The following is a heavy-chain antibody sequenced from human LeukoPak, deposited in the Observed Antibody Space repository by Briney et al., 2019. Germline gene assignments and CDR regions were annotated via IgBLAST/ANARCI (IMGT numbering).Heavy chain of an antibody. CDR3: ARPVDKAESFDY. D-gene: IGHD5-12*01. J-gene: IGHJ4*02. Sequence: SETLSLTCTVSGGSISSSSYYWGWIRQPPGKGLEWIGSIYYSGSTYYNPSLKSRVTIAVDTSKNQFSLKLSSVTAADTAVYYCARPVDKAESFDYWGQGTLVTVSS. V-gene: IGHV4-39*01. CDR1: GGSISSSSYY. CDR2: IYYSGST.